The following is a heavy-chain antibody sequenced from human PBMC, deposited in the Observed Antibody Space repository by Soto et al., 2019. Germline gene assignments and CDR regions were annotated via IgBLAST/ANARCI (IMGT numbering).Heavy chain of an antibody. J-gene: IGHJ4*02. D-gene: IGHD1-7*01. V-gene: IGHV4-30-4*01. Sequence: SETLSLTCTVSGGSISSGDYYCSCIRQPPGKGLEWIGYIYYSGSTYYNPSLKSRVTISVDTSKNHFSLKLSSVTAADTAVYYCAREGLGWNYSSLWGQGTLVTVSS. CDR1: GGSISSGDYY. CDR2: IYYSGST. CDR3: AREGLGWNYSSL.